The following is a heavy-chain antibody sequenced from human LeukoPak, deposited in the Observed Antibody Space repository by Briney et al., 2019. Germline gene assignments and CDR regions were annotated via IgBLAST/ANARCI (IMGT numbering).Heavy chain of an antibody. CDR1: GGSISSYY. CDR2: IYYCGST. CDR3: ARLIGSSSRGRWFDP. Sequence: SETLSLICTVSGGSISSYYWSWIRQPPGKGLEWIGYIYYCGSTNYNPSLKSRVTISVDTSKNQFSLKLSSVTAADTAVYYCARLIGSSSRGRWFDPWGQGTLVTVSS. V-gene: IGHV4-59*01. J-gene: IGHJ5*02. D-gene: IGHD6-6*01.